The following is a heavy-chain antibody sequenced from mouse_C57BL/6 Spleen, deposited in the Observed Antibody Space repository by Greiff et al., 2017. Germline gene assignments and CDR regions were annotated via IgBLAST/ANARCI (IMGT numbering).Heavy chain of an antibody. V-gene: IGHV1-19*01. CDR3: ASDYYCSNYFYY. CDR1: GYTFTDYY. CDR2: INPYNGGT. Sequence: EVQLQQSGPVLVKPGASVKMSCKASGYTFTDYYMNWVKQSHGKSLEWIGVINPYNGGTSYNQKFKGKATLTVYKSSSTSYMELNSLTSEDSAVYYCASDYYCSNYFYYWCQGTSLTVSS. D-gene: IGHD1-1*01. J-gene: IGHJ2*02.